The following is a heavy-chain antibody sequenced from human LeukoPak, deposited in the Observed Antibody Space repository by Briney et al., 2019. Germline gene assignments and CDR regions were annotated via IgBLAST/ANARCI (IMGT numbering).Heavy chain of an antibody. D-gene: IGHD5-24*01. CDR2: INPNGGFT. Sequence: GASVKVSCKASGYTFSRYYMHWLRQAPGQGLEWMGWINPNGGFTNYVQKFQGRVTMTRDTSISTAYMELSRLRSDGTAVYYCARDGGDGYNFYYWGQGTLVTASS. CDR1: GYTFSRYY. CDR3: ARDGGDGYNFYY. V-gene: IGHV1-2*02. J-gene: IGHJ4*02.